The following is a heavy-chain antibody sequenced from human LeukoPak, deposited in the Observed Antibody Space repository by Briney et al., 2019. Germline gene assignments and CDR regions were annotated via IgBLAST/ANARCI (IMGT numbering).Heavy chain of an antibody. D-gene: IGHD3-10*01. V-gene: IGHV4-39*01. CDR1: GGSISSSNYY. CDR2: IYYCGST. CDR3: ARPPGRMVRGVITVP. Sequence: SETLSLTCTVSGGSISSSNYYWGWLRQPKGTGLEWIGRIYYCGSTYYNPSLKSRVTISVDTSKNQFSLKLSSVTAADTAVYYCARPPGRMVRGVITVPWGQGTLVTVSS. J-gene: IGHJ5*02.